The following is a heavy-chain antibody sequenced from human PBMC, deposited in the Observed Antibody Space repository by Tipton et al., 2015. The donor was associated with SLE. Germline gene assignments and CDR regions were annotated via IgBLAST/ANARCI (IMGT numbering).Heavy chain of an antibody. CDR1: GGSFSGYY. J-gene: IGHJ4*02. Sequence: GLVKPSETLSLTCAVYGGSFSGYYWSWIRQPPGKGLEWIGEINHSGSTNYNPSLKSRVTLSIDTSKNQFSLKVTSVTASDTAVYYCARGGGDSSSCQDFDHWGQGNSVTVSS. D-gene: IGHD6-13*01. CDR2: INHSGST. CDR3: ARGGGDSSSCQDFDH. V-gene: IGHV4-34*01.